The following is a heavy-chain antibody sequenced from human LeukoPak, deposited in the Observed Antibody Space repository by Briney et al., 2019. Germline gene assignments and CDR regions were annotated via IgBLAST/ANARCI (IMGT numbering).Heavy chain of an antibody. CDR3: ARVGTPDF. Sequence: GGSLSLSCAASGFTFTDYYMSWISQAAGEGLEWVSYIRSSGSNIFYAASVRGRFTISRDNAKKSLYLQMNSLRAEDTAVYYCARVGTPDFWGQGTLVTVSS. V-gene: IGHV3-11*01. CDR2: IRSSGSNI. CDR1: GFTFTDYY. J-gene: IGHJ4*02.